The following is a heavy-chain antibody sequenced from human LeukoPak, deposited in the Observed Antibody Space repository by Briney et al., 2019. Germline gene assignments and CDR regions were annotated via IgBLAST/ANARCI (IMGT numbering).Heavy chain of an antibody. V-gene: IGHV1-46*01. J-gene: IGHJ1*01. Sequence: GASVKVSCKAFGYTFTNYYMHWVRQAPGQGLEWMGIINPSSGSTSYAQKFQGRVTMTRDTSTSTVYMDVSSLRSDDTAVYYCAIIATSDAEYFQHWGQGTLVTVSS. CDR3: AIIATSDAEYFQH. CDR2: INPSSGST. D-gene: IGHD6-13*01. CDR1: GYTFTNYY.